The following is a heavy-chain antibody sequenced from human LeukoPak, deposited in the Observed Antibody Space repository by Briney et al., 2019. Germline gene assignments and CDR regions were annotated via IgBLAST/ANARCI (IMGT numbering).Heavy chain of an antibody. CDR1: GFTFSSYW. CDR2: IKQDGSEK. CDR3: ARALYDFWSGYHY. Sequence: GGSLRLSCAASGFTFSSYWMSWVRQAPGKGLGWVANIKQDGSEKYYVDSVKGRFTIPRDNAKNSLYLQMNSLRAEDTAVYYCARALYDFWSGYHYWGQGTLVTVSS. V-gene: IGHV3-7*01. D-gene: IGHD3-3*01. J-gene: IGHJ4*02.